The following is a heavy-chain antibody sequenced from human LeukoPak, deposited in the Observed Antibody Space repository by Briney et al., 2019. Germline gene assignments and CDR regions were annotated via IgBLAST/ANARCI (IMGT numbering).Heavy chain of an antibody. J-gene: IGHJ4*02. CDR2: IYTSGST. CDR1: GGSISSYY. V-gene: IGHV4-4*07. CDR3: ARVQRTVTPLSYYFDY. Sequence: SETLSLTCTVSGGSISSYYWSWIRQPAGKGLEWIGRIYTSGSTNYNPSLKSRVTMSVDTSKNQFSLKLSSVTAADTAVYYCARVQRTVTPLSYYFDYWGQGTLVTVSS. D-gene: IGHD4-17*01.